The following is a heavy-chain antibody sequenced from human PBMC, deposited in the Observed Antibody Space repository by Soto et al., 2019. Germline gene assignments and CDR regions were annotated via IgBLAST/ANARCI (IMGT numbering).Heavy chain of an antibody. CDR2: INHSGST. Sequence: SETLSLTCAVYGGSFSGYYWSWIRQPPGKGLEWIGEINHSGSTNYNPSLKSRVTISVDTSKNQFSLKLSSVTAADTAVYYCARFLYGSGSDNWFDPWGQGTLVTVSS. CDR1: GGSFSGYY. CDR3: ARFLYGSGSDNWFDP. J-gene: IGHJ5*02. D-gene: IGHD3-10*01. V-gene: IGHV4-34*01.